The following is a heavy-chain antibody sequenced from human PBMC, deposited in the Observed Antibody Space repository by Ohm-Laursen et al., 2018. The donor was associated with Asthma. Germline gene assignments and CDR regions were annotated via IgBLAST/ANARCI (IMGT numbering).Heavy chain of an antibody. V-gene: IGHV3-23*01. J-gene: IGHJ4*02. Sequence: SLRLSCAASGFTFSNHWMSWVRQAPGKGLEWVSIISGSGGTTYYADSVKGRFTISRDNSKNTLYLQMNSLRAEDTAVYYCAKLVYGSGSYAYWGQGTLVTVSS. D-gene: IGHD3-10*01. CDR3: AKLVYGSGSYAY. CDR1: GFTFSNHW. CDR2: ISGSGGTT.